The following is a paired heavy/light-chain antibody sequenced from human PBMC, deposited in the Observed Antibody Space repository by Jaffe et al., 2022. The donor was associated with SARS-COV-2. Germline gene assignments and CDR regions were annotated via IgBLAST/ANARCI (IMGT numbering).Light chain of an antibody. CDR2: KTR. CDR1: SANIGNNY. J-gene: IGLJ3*02. Sequence: QSVLTQPPSASGTPGQRVTISCSGNSANIGNNYVSWFQQFPGKAPKLLIYKTRQRPSGVPDRFSGSKSGTSASLAISDFRSEDEADYHCAAWDDKLSGVVFGGGTRVTAL. CDR3: AAWDDKLSGVV. V-gene: IGLV1-47*01.
Heavy chain of an antibody. CDR2: IYETGAT. D-gene: IGHD2-15*01. Sequence: QVQLQESGPGLVRPSETLSLNCSVSGDSIRSGTHYWGWIRQPPGKGLEWIGNIYETGATYYNPSLKSRVTIFEDSSRNQISLKLSSVTAADTAVYYCARLDCDGGACYSVIYFFMAVWGRGTTVTVSS. CDR3: ARLDCDGGACYSVIYFFMAV. CDR1: GDSIRSGTHY. J-gene: IGHJ6*03. V-gene: IGHV4-39*01.